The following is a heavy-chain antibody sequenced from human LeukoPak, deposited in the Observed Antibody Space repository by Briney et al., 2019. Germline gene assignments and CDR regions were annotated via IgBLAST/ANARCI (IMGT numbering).Heavy chain of an antibody. Sequence: TGGSLRLSCAASGFTFDDNAMHWVRQAPGEGLEWVAPISGDGDSTYYADSVKGRFTISRDNSRNSLSLQMNSLRREDTALYYCAKDIGGGGSSWYYFDYWGQGSLVTVSS. CDR2: ISGDGDST. V-gene: IGHV3-43*02. D-gene: IGHD6-13*01. CDR3: AKDIGGGGSSWYYFDY. CDR1: GFTFDDNA. J-gene: IGHJ4*02.